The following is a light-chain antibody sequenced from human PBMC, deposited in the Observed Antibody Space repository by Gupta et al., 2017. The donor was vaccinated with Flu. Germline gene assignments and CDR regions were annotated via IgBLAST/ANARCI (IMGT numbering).Light chain of an antibody. CDR1: QTILYSSNNRNY. V-gene: IGKV4-1*01. Sequence: SPGERTTINCKSSQTILYSSNNRNYLAWYQQKPGQPPKLLIYWASTRESGVPDRFSGSGSGADFTLTISSLQAEDVAVYYCQQYYSTPPTFGQGTKVEIK. CDR3: QQYYSTPPT. CDR2: WAS. J-gene: IGKJ1*01.